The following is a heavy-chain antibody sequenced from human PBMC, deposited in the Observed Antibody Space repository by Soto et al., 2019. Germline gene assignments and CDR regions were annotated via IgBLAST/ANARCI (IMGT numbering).Heavy chain of an antibody. J-gene: IGHJ4*02. D-gene: IGHD6-13*01. Sequence: EVQLVESGGGLVQPGGSLRLSCAASGLTLTNYWMHWVRQAPGKGLVWVSRINSDGSSTNYADSVKGRFTISRDNAKNTLYLKMNGLRADDTAVYYCASPIMQQSGNALASWGQGPLVTVSS. V-gene: IGHV3-74*01. CDR3: ASPIMQQSGNALAS. CDR1: GLTLTNYW. CDR2: INSDGSST.